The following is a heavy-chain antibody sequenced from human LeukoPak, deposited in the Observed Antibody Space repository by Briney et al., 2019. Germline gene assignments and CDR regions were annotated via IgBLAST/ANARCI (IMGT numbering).Heavy chain of an antibody. CDR3: ARPGVQLWLLPSEDEYYFDY. CDR1: GGSISSSSYY. CDR2: IYYSGST. V-gene: IGHV4-39*01. D-gene: IGHD5-18*01. J-gene: IGHJ4*02. Sequence: SETLTLTCTVSGGSISSSSYYWGWIRQPPGKGLEWIGSIYYSGSTYYNPSLKSRVTISVDTSKNQFSLKLSSVTAADTAVYYCARPGVQLWLLPSEDEYYFDYWGQGTLVTVSS.